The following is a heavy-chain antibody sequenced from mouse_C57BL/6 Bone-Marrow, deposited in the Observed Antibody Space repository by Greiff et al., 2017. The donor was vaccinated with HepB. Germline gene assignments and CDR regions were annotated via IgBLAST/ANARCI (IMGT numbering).Heavy chain of an antibody. D-gene: IGHD2-3*01. J-gene: IGHJ2*01. CDR2: ISSGGDYI. V-gene: IGHV5-9-1*02. CDR3: TRVVYDGYYNYFDY. Sequence: EVQVVESGEGLVKPGGSLKLSCAASGFTFSSYAMSWVRQTPEMRLEWVAYISSGGDYINYADTVKGRFTISRDNARNTLYLQMSSLKSEDTAMYYCTRVVYDGYYNYFDYWGQGTTLTVSS. CDR1: GFTFSSYA.